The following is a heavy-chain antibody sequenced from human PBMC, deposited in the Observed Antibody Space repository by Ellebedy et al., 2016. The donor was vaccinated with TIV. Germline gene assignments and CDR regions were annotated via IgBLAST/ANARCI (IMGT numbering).Heavy chain of an antibody. J-gene: IGHJ3*02. CDR3: ATVGGSHHAFDI. V-gene: IGHV1-2*02. CDR2: INPNSGGT. D-gene: IGHD1-26*01. CDR1: GYTFTGHY. Sequence: ASVKVSCXASGYTFTGHYMHWVRQAPGQGLEWMGWINPNSGGTNYAQKFQGRVTMTRDTSISTAYMELSRLRSDDTAVYYCATVGGSHHAFDIWGQGTMVTVSS.